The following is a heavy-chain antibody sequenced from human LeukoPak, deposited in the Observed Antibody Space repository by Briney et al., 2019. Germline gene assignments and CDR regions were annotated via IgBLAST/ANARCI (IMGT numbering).Heavy chain of an antibody. J-gene: IGHJ4*02. Sequence: PGGSLRLSCVASGLTFTNAWLSWVRLAPGKGLEWVARIKSRADDGTTDYAAPVKGRFTISRDDSKTTLYLQMNSLKTEDTGVYYRAANRVGAISYWGQGSLVTVSS. CDR2: IKSRADDGTT. CDR1: GLTFTNAW. CDR3: AANRVGAISY. D-gene: IGHD1-26*01. V-gene: IGHV3-15*01.